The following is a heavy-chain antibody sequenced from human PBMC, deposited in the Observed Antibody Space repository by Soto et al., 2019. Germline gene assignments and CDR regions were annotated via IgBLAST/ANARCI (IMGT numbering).Heavy chain of an antibody. CDR3: ARDQGVAAAGITWFDP. CDR2: IHSSGST. CDR1: GASMNSYH. J-gene: IGHJ5*02. V-gene: IGHV4-4*07. D-gene: IGHD6-13*01. Sequence: SETLSLTCTVSGASMNSYHWSWIRQPAGKGLEWIGHIHSSGSTNYNPSLKSRVTMSVDTSKNQFSLRLMSLTAADTAVYYCARDQGVAAAGITWFDPWGQGSLVTV.